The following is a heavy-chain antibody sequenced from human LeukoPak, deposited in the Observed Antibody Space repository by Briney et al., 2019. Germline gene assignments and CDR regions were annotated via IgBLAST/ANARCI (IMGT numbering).Heavy chain of an antibody. CDR1: GFTVSSSY. D-gene: IGHD3-22*01. Sequence: GGSLRLSCAASGFTVSSSYMSWVRQAPGKGLEWVSVIYSGGSTYYADSIKGRFTISRDNSKNTLYLQMNSLRAEDTAVYYCARDGSSGYFGGRGAFDIWGQGTMVTVSS. V-gene: IGHV3-53*01. CDR2: IYSGGST. J-gene: IGHJ3*02. CDR3: ARDGSSGYFGGRGAFDI.